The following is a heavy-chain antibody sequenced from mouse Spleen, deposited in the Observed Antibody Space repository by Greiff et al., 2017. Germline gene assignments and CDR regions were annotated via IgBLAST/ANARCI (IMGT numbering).Heavy chain of an antibody. CDR2: IWSDGST. V-gene: IGHV2-6-1*01. Sequence: QVQLKETGPGLVAPSQSLSITCTVSGFSLTSYGVHWVRQPPGKGLEWLVVIWSDGSTNYNSALKSRLSISKDNSKSQVFLKMNSLQTDDTAMYYCARHHYYGHYAMDYWGQGTSVTVSS. J-gene: IGHJ4*01. D-gene: IGHD1-2*01. CDR1: GFSLTSYG. CDR3: ARHHYYGHYAMDY.